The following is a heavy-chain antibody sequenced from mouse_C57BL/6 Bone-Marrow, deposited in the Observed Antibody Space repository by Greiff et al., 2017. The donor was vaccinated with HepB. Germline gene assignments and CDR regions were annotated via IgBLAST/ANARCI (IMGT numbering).Heavy chain of an antibody. CDR3: ARFHYGSTLFDY. Sequence: VQLKESGPVLVKPGASVKMSCKASGYTFTDYYMNWVKQSHGKSLEWIGVINPYNGGTSYNQKFKGKATLTVDKSSSTAYMELNSLTSEDSAVYYCARFHYGSTLFDYWGQGTTLTVSS. CDR1: GYTFTDYY. CDR2: INPYNGGT. J-gene: IGHJ2*01. V-gene: IGHV1-19*01. D-gene: IGHD1-1*01.